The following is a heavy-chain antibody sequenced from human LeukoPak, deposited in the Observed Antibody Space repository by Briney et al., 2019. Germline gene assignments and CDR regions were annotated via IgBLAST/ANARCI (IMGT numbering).Heavy chain of an antibody. Sequence: PSETLSLTCTVSGGSISSYYWSWIRQPPGKGLEWIGEINHSGSTNYNPSLKSRVTISVDTSKNQFSLKLSSVTAADTAVYYCARALYYYYGMDVWGQGTTVTVSS. CDR1: GGSISSYY. CDR3: ARALYYYYGMDV. V-gene: IGHV4-34*01. J-gene: IGHJ6*02. CDR2: INHSGST.